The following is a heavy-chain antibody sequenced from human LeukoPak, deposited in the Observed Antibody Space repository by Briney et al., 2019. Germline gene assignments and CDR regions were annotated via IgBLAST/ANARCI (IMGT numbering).Heavy chain of an antibody. D-gene: IGHD1-14*01. CDR2: ISADGETT. CDR1: GFTFSSYA. CDR3: AKGGTVPWTGFDS. J-gene: IGHJ4*02. Sequence: GGSLRLSCSASGFTFSSYAINWVRQAPGKGREWVPGISADGETTYYADSVKGRSTISRDNSKSSLSLHVNSLRVEDTAVYYCAKGGTVPWTGFDSWGQGTLVTVSS. V-gene: IGHV3-23*01.